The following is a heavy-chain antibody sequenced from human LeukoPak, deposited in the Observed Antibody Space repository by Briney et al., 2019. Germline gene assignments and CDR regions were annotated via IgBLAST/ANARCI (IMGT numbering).Heavy chain of an antibody. V-gene: IGHV3-7*01. CDR1: GFTFSSYW. D-gene: IGHD3-3*01. Sequence: QSGGSLRLSCAASGFTFSSYWMSWVRQAPGKGLEWVANIKQDGSEKYYVDSLKSRFTISRDNAKNSLYLQMNSLRDEDTAVYYCAVGPNDFWSGYYNYWGQETLVTVSS. J-gene: IGHJ4*02. CDR2: IKQDGSEK. CDR3: AVGPNDFWSGYYNY.